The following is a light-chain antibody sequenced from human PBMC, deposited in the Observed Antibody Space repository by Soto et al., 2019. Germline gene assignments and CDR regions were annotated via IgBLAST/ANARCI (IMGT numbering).Light chain of an antibody. V-gene: IGKV1-39*01. J-gene: IGKJ5*01. CDR3: QQSYSTPFT. Sequence: IQMNQSTTSLSASVGDRVTITCRASQRISGYLNWYQHEPGKAPKLLIYGASSLQSGVPPRFSGSGSGTDFTLTISSLQPEDFASYYCQQSYSTPFTFGQGTRLEI. CDR2: GAS. CDR1: QRISGY.